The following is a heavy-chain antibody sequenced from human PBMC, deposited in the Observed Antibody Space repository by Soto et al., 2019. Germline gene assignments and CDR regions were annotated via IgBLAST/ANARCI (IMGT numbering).Heavy chain of an antibody. Sequence: QVQLVQSGAEVKKPGASVKVSCKASGNTFTSYDIHWVRQATGQGLEYLGWMNPNSGNTAYVQKFHGRVTMTWDTSITTAYMELSGLRSEDTAVYFCARGVKYGAYSRWFDPWGQGTLVTVSS. CDR1: GNTFTSYD. D-gene: IGHD4-17*01. CDR2: MNPNSGNT. V-gene: IGHV1-8*01. CDR3: ARGVKYGAYSRWFDP. J-gene: IGHJ5*02.